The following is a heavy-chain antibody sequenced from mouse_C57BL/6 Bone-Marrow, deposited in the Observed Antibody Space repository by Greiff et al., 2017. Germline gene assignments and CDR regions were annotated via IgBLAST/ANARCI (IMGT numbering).Heavy chain of an antibody. Sequence: EVHLVESGGGLVQPGGSMKLSCVASGFTFSNYWMNWVRQSPEKGLEWVAQIRLKSDNYATHYAESVKGRFTISRDDSKSSVYLQMNNLRAEDTGIYYCTVYYYGSSPLAYWGQGTLVTVSA. CDR3: TVYYYGSSPLAY. J-gene: IGHJ3*01. D-gene: IGHD1-1*01. CDR2: IRLKSDNYAT. V-gene: IGHV6-3*01. CDR1: GFTFSNYW.